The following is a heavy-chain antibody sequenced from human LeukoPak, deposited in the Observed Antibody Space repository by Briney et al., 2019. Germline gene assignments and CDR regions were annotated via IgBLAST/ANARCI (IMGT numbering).Heavy chain of an antibody. J-gene: IGHJ4*02. CDR3: ARRWDYYDSSGRTVWFDY. CDR2: FYYSGSS. CDR1: GGSISSCAYY. D-gene: IGHD3-22*01. V-gene: IGHV4-30-4*08. Sequence: SKTLSLTCTVSGGSISSCAYYWSWMRQPPGMGLEWVGSFYYSGSSYYNSSLKRRITIRVDSSKKQFPLKLSSVTAAATVVYFCARRWDYYDSSGRTVWFDYLGQGTLVTVSS.